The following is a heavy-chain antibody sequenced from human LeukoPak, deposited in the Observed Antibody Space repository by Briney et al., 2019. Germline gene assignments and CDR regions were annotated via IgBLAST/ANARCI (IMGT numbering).Heavy chain of an antibody. J-gene: IGHJ4*02. CDR3: ATKDVAAAGTPFDY. D-gene: IGHD2-15*01. Sequence: ASETLSLTCVVSGDSISSSKWWSWVRQPPGKGLEWIGEIHHSGSANYNPSLKSRVTISVGKSENQFSLKLTSVTAADTAVYYCATKDVAAAGTPFDYWGQGILVTVSS. CDR1: GDSISSSKW. V-gene: IGHV4/OR15-8*01. CDR2: IHHSGSA.